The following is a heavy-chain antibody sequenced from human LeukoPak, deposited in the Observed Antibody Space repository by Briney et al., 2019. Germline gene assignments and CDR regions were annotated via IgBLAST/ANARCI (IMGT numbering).Heavy chain of an antibody. J-gene: IGHJ6*04. CDR3: ARVRGYYHGGYYYYGMDV. Sequence: GGSLRLSCAASGFTVSSNYMSWVRQAPGKGLEWVSVIYSGGSTYYADSVKGRFTISRDNSKNTLYLQMNSLRAEDTAVYYCARVRGYYHGGYYYYGMDVWGKGTTVTVSS. V-gene: IGHV3-66*01. CDR2: IYSGGST. CDR1: GFTVSSNY. D-gene: IGHD3-22*01.